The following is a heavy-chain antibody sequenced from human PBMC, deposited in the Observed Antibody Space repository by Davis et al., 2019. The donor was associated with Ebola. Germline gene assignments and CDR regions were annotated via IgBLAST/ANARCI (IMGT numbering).Heavy chain of an antibody. D-gene: IGHD5-12*01. Sequence: AASVKVSCKASGYTFTSYAMHWVRQAPGQRLEWMGWINAGNGNTKYSQKFQGRVTITRDTSATTAYMELSSLRSEDTAVYYCARDSFGYSGYDFSFWGQGTLVTVSS. CDR2: INAGNGNT. CDR1: GYTFTSYA. CDR3: ARDSFGYSGYDFSF. V-gene: IGHV1-3*01. J-gene: IGHJ4*02.